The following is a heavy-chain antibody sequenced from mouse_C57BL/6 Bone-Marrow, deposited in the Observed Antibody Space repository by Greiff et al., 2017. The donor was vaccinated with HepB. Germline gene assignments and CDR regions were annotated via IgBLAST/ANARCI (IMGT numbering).Heavy chain of an antibody. Sequence: QVQLKQPGAELVKPGASVKMPCKASGYTFTSYWITWVKQRPGQGLEWIGDIYPGSGSTNYNEKFKSKATLTVDTSSSTAYMQLSSLTSEDSAVYYCAREKLYDYEGLFDYWGQGTTLTVSS. CDR2: IYPGSGST. D-gene: IGHD2-4*01. V-gene: IGHV1-55*01. J-gene: IGHJ2*01. CDR1: GYTFTSYW. CDR3: AREKLYDYEGLFDY.